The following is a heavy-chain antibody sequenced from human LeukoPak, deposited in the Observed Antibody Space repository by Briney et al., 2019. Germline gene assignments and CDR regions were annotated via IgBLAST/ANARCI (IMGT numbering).Heavy chain of an antibody. V-gene: IGHV4-39*01. CDR3: ARSTTVATCWFDP. CDR1: GGSISSSSYY. CDR2: ICYSGST. J-gene: IGHJ5*02. Sequence: SETLSLTCTVSGGSISSSSYYWGWIRQPPGKGLEWIGSICYSGSTYYNPSLKIRVTISVDTSKNQFSLKLSSVTAADTAVYYRARSTTVATCWFDPWGQGTLVTVSS. D-gene: IGHD4-17*01.